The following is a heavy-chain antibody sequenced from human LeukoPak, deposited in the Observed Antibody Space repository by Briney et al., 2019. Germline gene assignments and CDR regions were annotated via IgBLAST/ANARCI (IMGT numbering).Heavy chain of an antibody. D-gene: IGHD3-9*01. J-gene: IGHJ3*02. CDR1: GYTFTSYG. V-gene: IGHV1-46*01. Sequence: GASVKVSCKASGYTFTSYGISWVRQAPGQGLEWLGIINPSLHIPIYAQTFQGRVTMTTDMSTSTFYMELSNLVSEDTAVYYCAKDPRDISTGNYDEFDIWGQGTMVTVSS. CDR3: AKDPRDISTGNYDEFDI. CDR2: INPSLHIP.